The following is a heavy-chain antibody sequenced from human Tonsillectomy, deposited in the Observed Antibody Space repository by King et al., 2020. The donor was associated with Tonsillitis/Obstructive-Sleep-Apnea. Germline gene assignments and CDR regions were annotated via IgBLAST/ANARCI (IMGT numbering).Heavy chain of an antibody. CDR2: IKQDGGEK. V-gene: IGHV3-7*04. D-gene: IGHD1-1*01. CDR1: GFTFSRHW. CDR3: ARYNWNDGLYYCYYIDV. Sequence: VQLVESGGGLVQPGGSLRLSCAASGFTFSRHWMSWVRQAPGTGLEWVANIKQDGGEKNYVDSVKGRFIISRDNAKNSLYLQMNSLRAEDTAVYYCARYNWNDGLYYCYYIDV. J-gene: IGHJ6*03.